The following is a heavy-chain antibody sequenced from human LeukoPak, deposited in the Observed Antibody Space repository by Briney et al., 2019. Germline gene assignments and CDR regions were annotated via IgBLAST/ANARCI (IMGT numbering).Heavy chain of an antibody. V-gene: IGHV1-18*01. Sequence: ASVKVSCKASGYTFTSYGISWVRQAPGQGLEWMGWISAYNGNTNYAQKLQGRVTMTTDTSTSTAYMELSRLRSDDTAVYYCAGTYYYDSSGYYVFDYWGQGTLVTVSS. D-gene: IGHD3-22*01. J-gene: IGHJ4*02. CDR3: AGTYYYDSSGYYVFDY. CDR2: ISAYNGNT. CDR1: GYTFTSYG.